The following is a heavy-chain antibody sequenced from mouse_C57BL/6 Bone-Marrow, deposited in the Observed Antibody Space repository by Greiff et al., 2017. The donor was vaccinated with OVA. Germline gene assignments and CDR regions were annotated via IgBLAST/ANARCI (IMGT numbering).Heavy chain of an antibody. CDR2: IYPGSGNT. CDR3: ARDYDYDEDAMDY. V-gene: IGHV1-76*01. J-gene: IGHJ4*01. CDR1: GYTFTDYY. D-gene: IGHD2-4*01. Sequence: VQLQQSGAELVRPGASVKLSCKASGYTFTDYYINWVKQRPGQGLEWIARIYPGSGNTYYNEKFKGKATLTAEKSSSTAYMQLSSLTSEDSAVYFCARDYDYDEDAMDYWGQGTSVTVSS.